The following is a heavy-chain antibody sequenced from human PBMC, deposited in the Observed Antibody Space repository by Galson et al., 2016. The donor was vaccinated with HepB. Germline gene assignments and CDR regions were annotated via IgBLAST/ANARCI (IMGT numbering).Heavy chain of an antibody. V-gene: IGHV2-5*02. CDR1: GFSLSTSGVG. J-gene: IGHJ5*02. CDR3: AHTSAAARTGWYITNDNWFDP. D-gene: IGHD6-19*01. Sequence: PALVKPTQTLTLTCTFSGFSLSTSGVGVGWIRQPPGKALEWLALIYWDDEKRYSPFPKSRLTITKDNSTNQVVLKMTHMDPVDTATYYCAHTSAAARTGWYITNDNWFDPWGQGTLVTVSS. CDR2: IYWDDEK.